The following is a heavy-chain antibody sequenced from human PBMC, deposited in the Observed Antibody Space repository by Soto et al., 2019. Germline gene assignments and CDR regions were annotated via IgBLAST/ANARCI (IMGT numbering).Heavy chain of an antibody. CDR3: ARDFESNLGGFDY. CDR2: IYHSGST. Sequence: QVQLQESGPGLVKPSGTLSLTCAVSSGSISSSNWWSWVRQPPGKGLEWIGEIYHSGSTNYNPSLKIRVTISVDKSKNQFSLKLSSVTAADTAVYYCARDFESNLGGFDYWGQGTLVTVSS. J-gene: IGHJ4*02. CDR1: SGSISSSNW. V-gene: IGHV4-4*02.